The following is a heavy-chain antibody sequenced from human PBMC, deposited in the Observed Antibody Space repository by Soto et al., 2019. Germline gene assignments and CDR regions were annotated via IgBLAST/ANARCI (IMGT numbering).Heavy chain of an antibody. CDR2: VKSKSDGATT. CDR3: TTAAGGMWGADY. Sequence: LRLSCAASGFTFSHVWMSWVRQAPGKGLEWVGRVKSKSDGATTDYAAPVKGRFTVSRDDSQNTLSLQMDSLKIEDTAVYFCTTAAGGMWGADYWGQGTPVTVSS. V-gene: IGHV3-15*01. CDR1: GFTFSHVW. J-gene: IGHJ4*02. D-gene: IGHD1-26*01.